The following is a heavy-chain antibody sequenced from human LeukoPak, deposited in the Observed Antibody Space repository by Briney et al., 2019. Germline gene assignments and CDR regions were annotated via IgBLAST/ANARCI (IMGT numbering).Heavy chain of an antibody. CDR1: GYTFTGYC. CDR2: INPNSGGR. Sequence: GASVRVSCEASGYTFTGYCMNWVRQAPGQGLEWMGWINPNSGGRNYAQKFQGRVTIPRDTSITTAYMELSGLRYDDTAVYYCALRKLAATLRSLYYLFYPWGQGTLVTVSS. CDR3: ALRKLAATLRSLYYLFYP. V-gene: IGHV1-2*02. D-gene: IGHD3-3*01. J-gene: IGHJ5*02.